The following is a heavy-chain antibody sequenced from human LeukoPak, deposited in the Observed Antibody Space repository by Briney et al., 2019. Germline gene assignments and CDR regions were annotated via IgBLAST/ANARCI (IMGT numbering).Heavy chain of an antibody. V-gene: IGHV3-11*01. J-gene: IGHJ4*02. D-gene: IGHD1-7*01. CDR2: ISTTGSTI. CDR3: ARDRDITGTFIDY. CDR1: GFTFSDYY. Sequence: PGGSLRLSCAASGFTFSDYYMSWIRQAPGKGLEWVSYISTTGSTIYYADSVKGRFTISRDNAKNSLYLQMNSLRAEDTAVYYCARDRDITGTFIDYWGQGTLVTVSS.